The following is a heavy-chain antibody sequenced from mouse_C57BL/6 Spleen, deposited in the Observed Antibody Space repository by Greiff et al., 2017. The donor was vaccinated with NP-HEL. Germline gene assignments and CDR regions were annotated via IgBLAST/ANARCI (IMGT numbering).Heavy chain of an antibody. CDR3: TRAYYYGSSSYWYFDV. Sequence: EVQRVESGEGLVKPGGSLKLSCAASGFTFSSYAMSWVRQTPEKRLEWVAYISSGGDYIYYADTVKGRFTISRDNARNTLYLQMSSLKSEDTAMYYWTRAYYYGSSSYWYFDVWGTGTTVTVSS. CDR2: ISSGGDYI. CDR1: GFTFSSYA. V-gene: IGHV5-9-1*02. J-gene: IGHJ1*03. D-gene: IGHD1-1*01.